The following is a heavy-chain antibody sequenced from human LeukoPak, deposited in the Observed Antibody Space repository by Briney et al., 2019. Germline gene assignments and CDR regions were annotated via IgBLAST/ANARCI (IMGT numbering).Heavy chain of an antibody. CDR1: DGSFSGYY. D-gene: IGHD3-22*01. Sequence: PSETLSLTCAVYDGSFSGYYWSWIRQPPGKGLEWIGEINHSGSTNYNPSLKSRVTISLDTSKSQFSLKVRYVTAADTAVYFCARGVGYDDTLGSYYGFFDYWGQGTLVAVSS. V-gene: IGHV4-34*01. CDR3: ARGVGYDDTLGSYYGFFDY. CDR2: INHSGST. J-gene: IGHJ4*02.